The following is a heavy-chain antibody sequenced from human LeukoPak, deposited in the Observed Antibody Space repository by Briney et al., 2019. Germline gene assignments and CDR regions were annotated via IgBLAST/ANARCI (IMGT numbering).Heavy chain of an antibody. D-gene: IGHD2-2*01. CDR2: IYYSGST. V-gene: IGHV4-39*01. Sequence: SETLSLTCTVSGGSISSSSYYWGWIRQPPGKGLEWIGSIYYSGSTYYNPSLKSRVTISVDTSKNQFSLKLSSVTAADTAVDYCARPAASSTSSSVYYYYMDVWGKGTTVTVSS. CDR3: ARPAASSTSSSVYYYYMDV. J-gene: IGHJ6*03. CDR1: GGSISSSSYY.